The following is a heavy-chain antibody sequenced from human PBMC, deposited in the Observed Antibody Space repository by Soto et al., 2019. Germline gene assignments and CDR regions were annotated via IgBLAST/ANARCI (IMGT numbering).Heavy chain of an antibody. D-gene: IGHD2-15*01. Sequence: GGSLRLSCAASGFTVGNNYMSWVRQAPGKGLEYVSVIYSGGSTYYADSVKGRFTISRDNSKNTLSLQMNSLRAEDTAVYYCARGKWAGAATPIEYWGQGTLVTVSS. V-gene: IGHV3-53*01. CDR1: GFTVGNNY. CDR3: ARGKWAGAATPIEY. CDR2: IYSGGST. J-gene: IGHJ4*02.